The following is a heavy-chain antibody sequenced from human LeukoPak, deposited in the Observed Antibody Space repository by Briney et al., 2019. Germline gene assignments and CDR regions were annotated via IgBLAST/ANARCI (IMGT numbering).Heavy chain of an antibody. J-gene: IGHJ6*02. Sequence: SETLSLTCSVSGGSITSNTYYWGRVRQPPGKGLEWIGNIYYSGTTYYNPSLKSRVTISVDASKNQFSLQLSSVAAADTAVYYCASQYCSGGSCYYYGTDVWGQGTPVTVSS. CDR3: ASQYCSGGSCYYYGTDV. D-gene: IGHD2-15*01. CDR1: GGSITSNTYY. CDR2: IYYSGTT. V-gene: IGHV4-39*01.